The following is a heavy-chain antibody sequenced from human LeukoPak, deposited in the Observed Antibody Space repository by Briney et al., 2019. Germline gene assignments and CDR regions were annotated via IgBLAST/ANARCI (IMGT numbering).Heavy chain of an antibody. CDR2: ISERGGST. Sequence: GRSLRLSCVVSGISLSNYAMTSVRQAPGKGLEWVSYISERGGSTTYADSVKGRFTISRDTSLNTLYLQMNNLRAEDTAVYFCAKRGVVIRGILVIGYHQEAYHYDFWGQGVLVTVSS. D-gene: IGHD3-10*01. V-gene: IGHV3-23*01. CDR1: GISLSNYA. J-gene: IGHJ4*02. CDR3: AKRGVVIRGILVIGYHQEAYHYDF.